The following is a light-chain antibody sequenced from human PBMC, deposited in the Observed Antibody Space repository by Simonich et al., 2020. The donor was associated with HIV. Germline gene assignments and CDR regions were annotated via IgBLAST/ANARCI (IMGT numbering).Light chain of an antibody. J-gene: IGKJ5*01. V-gene: IGKV3-11*01. CDR1: QCVSSY. CDR2: DAS. Sequence: EIVLTQSPAILSLSPGERPTLSCRASQCVSSYLAWYQQKPGQAPRLLIYDASNRATGVPARFRGSGSGTDFTLTITSLESEDFAVYYCQQRSNWITFGQGTRLEIK. CDR3: QQRSNWIT.